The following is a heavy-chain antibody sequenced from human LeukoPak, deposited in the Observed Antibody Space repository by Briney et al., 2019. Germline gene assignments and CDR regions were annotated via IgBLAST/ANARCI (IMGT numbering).Heavy chain of an antibody. CDR1: GGSISSTNW. CDR2: ISLSGRT. D-gene: IGHD1-26*01. CDR3: SRESGPFCPFGY. J-gene: IGHJ4*02. Sequence: SETLSLTCGVSGGSISSTNWWSWVRQPPGQGLEWIGEISLSGRTNYIPSLNSRVTMSLDESKNQLSLNLTSVTAADTAIYYCSRESGPFCPFGYWGQGTLVTVPP. V-gene: IGHV4-4*02.